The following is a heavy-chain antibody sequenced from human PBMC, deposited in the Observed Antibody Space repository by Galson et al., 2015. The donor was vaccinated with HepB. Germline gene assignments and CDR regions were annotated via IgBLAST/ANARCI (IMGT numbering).Heavy chain of an antibody. CDR3: AREIPYYGILTGYYKTRSYFDY. D-gene: IGHD3-9*01. CDR2: IKQDGSEK. CDR1: GFTFSSYW. Sequence: SLRLSCAASGFTFSSYWMSWVRQAPGKGLEWVANIKQDGSEKYYEDSVKGRFTISRDNAKNSLYLQMNSLRAEDTAVYYCAREIPYYGILTGYYKTRSYFDYWGQGTLVTVSS. V-gene: IGHV3-7*01. J-gene: IGHJ4*02.